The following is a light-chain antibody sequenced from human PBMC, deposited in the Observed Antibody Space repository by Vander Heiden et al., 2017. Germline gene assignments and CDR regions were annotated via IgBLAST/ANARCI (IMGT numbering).Light chain of an antibody. CDR2: NAI. Sequence: DVWMTQSPVPLSVSLGQPASISCQASQSLVNTDGNTYLSWFHQRAGQSTRRLIYNAINRASGVPDRSGGSGSGTDFTLESSRVEAEDVGVYYYMQGTHWPPSFGGGTKVEIK. CDR3: MQGTHWPPS. CDR1: QSLVNTDGNTY. J-gene: IGKJ4*01. V-gene: IGKV2-30*01.